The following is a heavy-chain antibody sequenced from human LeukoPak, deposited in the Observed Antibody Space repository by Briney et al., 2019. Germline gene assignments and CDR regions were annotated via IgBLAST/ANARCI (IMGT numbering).Heavy chain of an antibody. CDR3: ARDRGNQRGYYFYYMDV. CDR1: GFPFSNYS. CDR2: ISSRGSTI. D-gene: IGHD1-14*01. V-gene: IGHV3-48*01. Sequence: PGGSLRLSCAASGFPFSNYSMNWVRQAPGKGLEWISYISSRGSTIFYADSVKGRFTISRDNAKNSLYLQMNSLRAEDTAVYYCARDRGNQRGYYFYYMDVWGKGTTVTVSS. J-gene: IGHJ6*03.